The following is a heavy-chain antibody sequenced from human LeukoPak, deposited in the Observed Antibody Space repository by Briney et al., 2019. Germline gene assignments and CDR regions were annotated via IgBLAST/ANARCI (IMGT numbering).Heavy chain of an antibody. CDR2: ISDSGDRT. CDR3: AKRGVVIRVILVGFHKEAYYFDS. Sequence: GGSLILSCAVSGITLSNYGMSWVRPPPGKGLEWVADISDSGDRTKYADSVKGRFTISRDNSKNTLYLQMNSLRAEDTAVYFCAKRGVVIRVILVGFHKEAYYFDSWGQGALVTVSS. D-gene: IGHD3-22*01. J-gene: IGHJ4*02. CDR1: GITLSNYG. V-gene: IGHV3-23*01.